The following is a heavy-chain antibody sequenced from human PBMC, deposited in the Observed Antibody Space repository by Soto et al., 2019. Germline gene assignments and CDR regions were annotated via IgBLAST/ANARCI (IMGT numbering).Heavy chain of an antibody. V-gene: IGHV1-3*04. CDR2: INTDNGNT. CDR1: GYTFTSYD. J-gene: IGHJ5*02. CDR3: ARDPGYCSSTSCHPYKWFDP. Sequence: GASVKVSCKASGYTFTSYDIYWVRQATGQGLEWMGWINTDNGNTKYSQKFQGRVTITRDTSATTAYMELSSLRSEDTAVYYCARDPGYCSSTSCHPYKWFDPWGQGTLVTVSS. D-gene: IGHD2-2*01.